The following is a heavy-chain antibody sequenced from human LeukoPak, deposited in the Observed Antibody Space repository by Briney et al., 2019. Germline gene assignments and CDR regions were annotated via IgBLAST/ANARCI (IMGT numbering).Heavy chain of an antibody. CDR1: GFTFSSYD. Sequence: GGSLRLSCAASGFTFSSYDMSWVRQAPGKGLEWVSAISGSGGSTYYADSVKGRFTISRDNSKNTLYLQMNSLRAEDTAVYYCAKDVSRIAVAGSFDYWGQGTLVTVSS. D-gene: IGHD6-19*01. V-gene: IGHV3-23*01. CDR3: AKDVSRIAVAGSFDY. CDR2: ISGSGGST. J-gene: IGHJ4*02.